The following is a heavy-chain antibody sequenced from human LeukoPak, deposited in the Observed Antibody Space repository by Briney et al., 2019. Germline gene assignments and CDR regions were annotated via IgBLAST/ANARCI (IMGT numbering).Heavy chain of an antibody. D-gene: IGHD2-15*01. J-gene: IGHJ4*02. Sequence: PGGSLRLSCAASGFTFSSYGMHWVRQAPGKGLEWVAVIWYDGSNKYYADSVKGRFTISRDNSKNTLYLQMNSLRAEDAAVYYCARDGGLGYCSGGSCYYFDYWGQGTLVTVSS. CDR1: GFTFSSYG. CDR3: ARDGGLGYCSGGSCYYFDY. V-gene: IGHV3-33*01. CDR2: IWYDGSNK.